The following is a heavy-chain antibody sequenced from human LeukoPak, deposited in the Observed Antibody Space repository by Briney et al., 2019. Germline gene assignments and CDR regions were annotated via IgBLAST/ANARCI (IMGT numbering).Heavy chain of an antibody. V-gene: IGHV4-59*01. J-gene: IGHJ4*01. CDR1: GGYISSYY. CDR2: IYYSGST. Sequence: SETLSLTCTVSGGYISSYYWSWIRLPAGKGLEWIGYIYYSGSTNYNPSLKSRVTISVDTSKNQFSLKLSSVTAADTAVYYCARAPGYCSGGSCYFDYWGQGTLVTVSS. CDR3: ARAPGYCSGGSCYFDY. D-gene: IGHD2-15*01.